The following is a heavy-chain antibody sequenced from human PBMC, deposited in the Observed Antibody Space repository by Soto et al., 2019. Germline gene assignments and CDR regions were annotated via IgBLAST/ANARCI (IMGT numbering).Heavy chain of an antibody. V-gene: IGHV1-69*09. J-gene: IGHJ4*02. CDR2: INPLSGIP. D-gene: IGHD2-2*01. CDR1: GGTFVRHV. CDR3: AAPACAATWCSPSHNLDH. Sequence: QVQLVQSGAEVKKPESSVKVSCQTSGGTFVRHVISWVRQAPGQGPEWMGKINPLSGIPNYAQKFRDRVTFTADTDSSTAYMELSSLRSDDTAVYYCAAPACAATWCSPSHNLDHWGQGTLVTVSS.